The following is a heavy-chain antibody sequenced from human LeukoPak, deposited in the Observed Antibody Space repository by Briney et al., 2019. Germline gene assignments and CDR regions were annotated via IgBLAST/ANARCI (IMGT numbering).Heavy chain of an antibody. Sequence: SETLSLTCTVSGGSISSYYWSWIRQPPGKGLEWIGYIYYSGRTNYNPSLKSRVTISVDTSKNQFSLKLSSVTAADTAVYYCARYVDIVVVPAAMNAFDIWGQGTMVTVSS. CDR1: GGSISSYY. CDR2: IYYSGRT. V-gene: IGHV4-59*01. CDR3: ARYVDIVVVPAAMNAFDI. J-gene: IGHJ3*02. D-gene: IGHD2-2*03.